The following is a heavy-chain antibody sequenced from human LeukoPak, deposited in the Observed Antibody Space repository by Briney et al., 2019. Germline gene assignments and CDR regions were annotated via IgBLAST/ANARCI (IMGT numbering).Heavy chain of an antibody. J-gene: IGHJ4*02. CDR2: ISVSGFST. Sequence: GGSLRLSCAASGFTFSTYAMNWVRQAPGKGLEWVSVISVSGFSTYYADSVKGRFTISRDNSKNTLYLQMNSLKTEDTAVYYCTTDRPLGVYWGQGTLVTVSS. CDR1: GFTFSTYA. D-gene: IGHD3-16*01. CDR3: TTDRPLGVY. V-gene: IGHV3-23*01.